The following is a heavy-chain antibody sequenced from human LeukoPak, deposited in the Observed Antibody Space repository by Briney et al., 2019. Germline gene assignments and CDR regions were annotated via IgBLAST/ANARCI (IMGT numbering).Heavy chain of an antibody. CDR2: INPNSGGT. CDR1: GYTFTGYY. V-gene: IGHV1-2*02. D-gene: IGHD3-9*01. Sequence: ASVKVSCKASGYTFTGYYMHWVRQAPGQGLEWMGWINPNSGGTNYAQKFQGRVTMTRDTSISTAYMELSRLRSDDTAVYYCATTIFAGSYMDVWGKGTTVTVSS. CDR3: ATTIFAGSYMDV. J-gene: IGHJ6*03.